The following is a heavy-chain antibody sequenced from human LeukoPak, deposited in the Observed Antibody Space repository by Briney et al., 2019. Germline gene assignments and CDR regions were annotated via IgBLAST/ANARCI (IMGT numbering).Heavy chain of an antibody. CDR2: ISGSGGST. J-gene: IGHJ3*02. CDR1: GFTFSSYA. Sequence: PEGSLRLSCAASGFTFSSYAKSWVRQAPGKGLEWISAISGSGGSTYYADSVKGRFTISRYNSKNTLYLQMNSLRAEDTAVYYCAKDHGGAFDIWGQGTMVTVSS. V-gene: IGHV3-23*01. D-gene: IGHD3-16*01. CDR3: AKDHGGAFDI.